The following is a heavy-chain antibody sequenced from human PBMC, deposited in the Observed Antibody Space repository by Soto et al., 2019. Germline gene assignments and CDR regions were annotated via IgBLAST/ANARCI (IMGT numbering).Heavy chain of an antibody. CDR3: ARDFCGGSCDPHPGGVAY. D-gene: IGHD2-15*01. CDR2: IWYDGSNK. V-gene: IGHV3-33*01. J-gene: IGHJ4*02. CDR1: GFTFSNYG. Sequence: QVQLVESGGGVVQPGRSLRLSCTASGFTFSNYGMHWVRQAPGKGLEWVAVIWYDGSNKYYADSVKGRFTISRHNSTNTMYLQMNSLRVEDTAVYYCARDFCGGSCDPHPGGVAYWGQGTLVTVSS.